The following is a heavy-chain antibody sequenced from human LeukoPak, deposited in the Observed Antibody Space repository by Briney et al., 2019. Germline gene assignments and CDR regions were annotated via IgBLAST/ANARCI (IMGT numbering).Heavy chain of an antibody. J-gene: IGHJ4*02. D-gene: IGHD1-26*01. Sequence: PGGSLRLSCAASGLTFSTFSMNWVRQAPGKGLEWVSYINRVSNTIYYADSVKGRFTISRDNAKNSLYLQMNSLRAEDTAVYYCARDYSGTYGPFDCWGQGTLVTVSS. V-gene: IGHV3-48*04. CDR1: GLTFSTFS. CDR3: ARDYSGTYGPFDC. CDR2: INRVSNTI.